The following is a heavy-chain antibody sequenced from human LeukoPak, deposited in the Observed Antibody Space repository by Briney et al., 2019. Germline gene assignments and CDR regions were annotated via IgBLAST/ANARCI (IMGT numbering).Heavy chain of an antibody. V-gene: IGHV3-21*01. CDR1: GFTFSSYS. J-gene: IGHJ4*02. D-gene: IGHD2-2*02. Sequence: GGSLRLSCAASGFTFSSYSMNWVRQAPGKGLEWVSSISSSSSYIYYADSVKGRFTISRDNAKNSLYLQMNSLRAEDTAVYYCARDRGCRSTSCYSYWGQGTLVTVSS. CDR3: ARDRGCRSTSCYSY. CDR2: ISSSSSYI.